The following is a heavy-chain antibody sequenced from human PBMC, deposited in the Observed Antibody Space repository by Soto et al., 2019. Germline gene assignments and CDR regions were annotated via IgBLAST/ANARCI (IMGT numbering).Heavy chain of an antibody. J-gene: IGHJ4*02. D-gene: IGHD1-26*01. CDR3: AKDHYSGSYFSY. CDR1: GFTFSSYG. V-gene: IGHV3-30*18. CDR2: ISYDGSSK. Sequence: QVQLVESGGGVVQPGRSLRLSCAASGFTFSSYGMHWVRQAPGKGLEWVAVISYDGSSKYYADSVKGRFTISRDNSKNTLYLQMNSLRAEDTAVYYCAKDHYSGSYFSYWGQGTLVTVSS.